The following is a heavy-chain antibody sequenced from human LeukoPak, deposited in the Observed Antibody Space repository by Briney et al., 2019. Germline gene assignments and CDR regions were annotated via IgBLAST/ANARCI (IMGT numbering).Heavy chain of an antibody. V-gene: IGHV3-30*02. CDR1: GFTFSSYG. J-gene: IGHJ6*03. D-gene: IGHD5-12*01. CDR2: IRYDGSNK. Sequence: GGSLRLSCAASGFTFSSYGMYWVRQAPGKGLEWVAFIRYDGSNKYYADSVKGRFTVSRDNSKNTLYLQMKSLRAEDTAVYYCAKGGGYEAQYYYYYLDVWGKGTTATISS. CDR3: AKGGGYEAQYYYYYLDV.